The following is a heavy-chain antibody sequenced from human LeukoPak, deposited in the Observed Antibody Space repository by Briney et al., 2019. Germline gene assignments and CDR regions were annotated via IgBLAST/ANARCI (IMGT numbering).Heavy chain of an antibody. D-gene: IGHD6-19*01. Sequence: SETLSLTCAVYGGSFTGYYWSWIRQPPGKGLEWIGEINHSGSTNYNPSLKSRVTISVDTSKNQFSLKLSSVTAADTAVYYCARAPGYSSGWYGARGTSRYFDYWGQGTLVTVSS. CDR1: GGSFTGYY. CDR3: ARAPGYSSGWYGARGTSRYFDY. J-gene: IGHJ4*02. V-gene: IGHV4-34*01. CDR2: INHSGST.